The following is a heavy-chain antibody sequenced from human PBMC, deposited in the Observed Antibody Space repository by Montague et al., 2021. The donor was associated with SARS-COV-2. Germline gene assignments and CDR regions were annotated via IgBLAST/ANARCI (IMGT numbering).Heavy chain of an antibody. CDR3: ARERYSFSLTRGSTWFDP. D-gene: IGHD3-9*01. V-gene: IGHV4-34*01. J-gene: IGHJ5*02. Sequence: SETLSLTCAVYGGSFSCYYWSWIRQPPGKGLEWIGEINLSGSTNYNPSLKSRVTISVDTSKNQFSLTLSSVTAADTAVYYCARERYSFSLTRGSTWFDPWGQGTLVTVSS. CDR1: GGSFSCYY. CDR2: INLSGST.